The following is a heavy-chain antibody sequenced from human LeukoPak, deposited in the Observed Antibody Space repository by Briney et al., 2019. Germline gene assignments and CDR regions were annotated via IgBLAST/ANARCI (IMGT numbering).Heavy chain of an antibody. CDR2: IIPIFGTA. V-gene: IGHV1-69*13. J-gene: IGHJ4*02. Sequence: ASVKVSCKASGGTFSSYAISWVRQAPGQGLEWMGGIIPIFGTANYAQKFQGRVTITADESTSTAYMELSSLRSEDTAVYYCASAESYYYDSSGYYYGGYWGQGTLVTVSS. CDR3: ASAESYYYDSSGYYYGGY. CDR1: GGTFSSYA. D-gene: IGHD3-22*01.